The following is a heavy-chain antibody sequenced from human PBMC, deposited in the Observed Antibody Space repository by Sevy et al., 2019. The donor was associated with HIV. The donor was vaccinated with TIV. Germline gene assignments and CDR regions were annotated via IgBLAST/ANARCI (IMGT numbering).Heavy chain of an antibody. D-gene: IGHD3-22*01. CDR2: IRYDGSNK. V-gene: IGHV3-30*02. CDR3: ASPYDSSGYYYFDY. J-gene: IGHJ4*02. CDR1: AFTFSSYG. Sequence: GGSLRLSCAASAFTFSSYGMHWVRQAPGKGLEWVAFIRYDGSNKYYADSVKGRFTISRDNSKNTLYLQMNSLRAEDTAVYYCASPYDSSGYYYFDYWGQGTLVTVSS.